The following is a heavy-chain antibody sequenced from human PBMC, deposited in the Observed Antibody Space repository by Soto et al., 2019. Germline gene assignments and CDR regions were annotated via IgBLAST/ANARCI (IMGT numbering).Heavy chain of an antibody. Sequence: PSLTCTVSGGSVSSGDYFWSWLRQSPGKRLEWIAYIYYSGSTNYNPSLKSRATISVDTSKSQVSLTLTSMTAADAALYYCARSTNYYYYGLDACGQGPALTVYS. D-gene: IGHD2-2*01. J-gene: IGHJ6*02. CDR2: IYYSGST. V-gene: IGHV4-61*08. CDR3: ARSTNYYYYGLDA. CDR1: GGSVSSGDYF.